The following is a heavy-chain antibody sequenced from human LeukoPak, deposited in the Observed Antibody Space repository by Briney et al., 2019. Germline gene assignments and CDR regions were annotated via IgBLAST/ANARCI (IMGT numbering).Heavy chain of an antibody. Sequence: SETLSLTCTVSGGSISSYYWSWLRQPPGKGLEWVGYIYYSGSTNYNPSLKSRVTISVDTSKNQFSLKLSSVTAADTAVYYCAGTSRDGYYYYYYYMDVWGKGTTVIVSS. J-gene: IGHJ6*03. CDR2: IYYSGST. CDR1: GGSISSYY. V-gene: IGHV4-59*01. D-gene: IGHD5-24*01. CDR3: AGTSRDGYYYYYYYMDV.